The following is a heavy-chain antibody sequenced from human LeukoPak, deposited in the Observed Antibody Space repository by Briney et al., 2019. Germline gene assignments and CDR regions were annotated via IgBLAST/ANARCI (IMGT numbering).Heavy chain of an antibody. V-gene: IGHV3-48*02. Sequence: GGSLRLSCAASEFTFSSYSMNWVRQAPGKGLEWVSYISTSNSVIYYADSVKGRFTISRDNAKNSLYLQMNSLRDEDTAVYYCARPAAPYVSGGDSPDYWAREPWSPSPQ. J-gene: IGHJ4*02. CDR3: ARPAAPYVSGGDSPDY. CDR2: ISTSNSVI. D-gene: IGHD3-10*01. CDR1: EFTFSSYS.